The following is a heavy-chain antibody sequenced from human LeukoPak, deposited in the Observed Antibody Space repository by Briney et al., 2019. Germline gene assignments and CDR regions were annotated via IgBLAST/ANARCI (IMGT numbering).Heavy chain of an antibody. D-gene: IGHD4-17*01. CDR3: ARGQVDYGAIDY. Sequence: SVKASCKASGGTFSSYAISWVRQAPGQGLEWMGGIIPIFGTANYAQKFQGRVTITADESTSTAYMELSSLRSEDTAVYYCARGQVDYGAIDYWGQGTLVTVSS. CDR2: IIPIFGTA. J-gene: IGHJ4*02. CDR1: GGTFSSYA. V-gene: IGHV1-69*13.